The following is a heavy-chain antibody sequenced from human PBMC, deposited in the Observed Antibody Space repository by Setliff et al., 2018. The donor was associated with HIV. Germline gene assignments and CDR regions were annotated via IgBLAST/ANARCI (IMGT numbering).Heavy chain of an antibody. CDR2: ILNGVNT. CDR3: ARPHSGRGGGAWFDP. V-gene: IGHV4-39*01. Sequence: PSETLSLTCTVSGGSITSGHYYWAWIRQPPGKGLEWIGNILNGVNTYYNPSLKSRVTISVDMSKNQFSLKLSSVTAADTAVYHCARPHSGRGGGAWFDPWGQGTLVTVS. D-gene: IGHD6-19*01. J-gene: IGHJ5*02. CDR1: GGSITSGHYY.